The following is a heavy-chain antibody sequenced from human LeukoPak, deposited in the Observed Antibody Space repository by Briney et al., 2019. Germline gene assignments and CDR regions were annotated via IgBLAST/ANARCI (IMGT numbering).Heavy chain of an antibody. CDR3: ARAGGRSWFDP. CDR2: INPNSGGA. J-gene: IGHJ5*02. Sequence: ASVKVSCKASGYSFTDKYMHWVRQAPGQGLEWMGWINPNSGGANYAQKFQGRVTMTTDTSMSTAYMELSRLTSDDTAVYYCARAGGRSWFDPWGQGTLVTVSS. V-gene: IGHV1-2*02. CDR1: GYSFTDKY.